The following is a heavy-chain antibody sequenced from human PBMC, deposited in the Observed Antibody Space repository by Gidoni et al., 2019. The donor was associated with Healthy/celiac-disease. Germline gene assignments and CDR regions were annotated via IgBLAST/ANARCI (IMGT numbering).Heavy chain of an antibody. D-gene: IGHD6-19*01. CDR3: ARDLWLGSGLDV. J-gene: IGHJ6*02. Sequence: QVQLQESGPGLVKPSETLSLTCTVSGDSVSSVSYYWSWIRQPPGKGLEWIGYIYYSGSANYNPSLKSRVTISVDTSKNQFSLKLISVTAADTAVYHCARDLWLGSGLDVWGQGTTVTVSS. V-gene: IGHV4-61*01. CDR1: GDSVSSVSYY. CDR2: IYYSGSA.